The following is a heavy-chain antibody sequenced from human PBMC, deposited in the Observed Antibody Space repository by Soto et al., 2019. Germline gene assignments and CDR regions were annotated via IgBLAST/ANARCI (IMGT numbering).Heavy chain of an antibody. V-gene: IGHV3-7*01. J-gene: IGHJ4*02. Sequence: GGSLRLSCAASGFTFSSYWMSWVRQAPGKGLEWVANIKQDGSEKYYVDSVKGRFTISRDNAKNSLYLQRNSLRAEDTAVYYCARDRGYSSSWSSLYFDYWGQGTLVTVSS. D-gene: IGHD6-13*01. CDR2: IKQDGSEK. CDR3: ARDRGYSSSWSSLYFDY. CDR1: GFTFSSYW.